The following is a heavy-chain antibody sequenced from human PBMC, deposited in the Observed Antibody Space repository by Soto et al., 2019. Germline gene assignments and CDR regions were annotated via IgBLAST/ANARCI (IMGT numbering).Heavy chain of an antibody. V-gene: IGHV4-30-4*01. CDR3: ARAKPASYHYTSRVGYFDY. CDR1: GGSISSGDYY. Sequence: PSGTLSLTCTVSGGSISSGDYYWSWIRQPPGKGLEWIGYIYYSGSTYYNPSLKSRVTISVDTSKNQFSLKLSSVTAADTAVYYCARAKPASYHYTSRVGYFDYWGQGTLVTVSS. D-gene: IGHD5-12*01. CDR2: IYYSGST. J-gene: IGHJ4*02.